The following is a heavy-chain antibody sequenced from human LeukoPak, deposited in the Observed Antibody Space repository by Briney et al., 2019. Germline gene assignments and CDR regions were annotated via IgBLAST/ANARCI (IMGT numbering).Heavy chain of an antibody. CDR2: ISGSGGST. CDR3: AKDSRVTMVRGVPFDY. Sequence: PGGSLRLSCAASGFTFSSYAMSWVRQAPGKGLERVSAISGSGGSTYYADSVKGRFTISRDNPKNTLYLQMNSLRAEDTAVYYCAKDSRVTMVRGVPFDYWGQGTLVTVSS. D-gene: IGHD3-10*01. CDR1: GFTFSSYA. V-gene: IGHV3-23*01. J-gene: IGHJ4*02.